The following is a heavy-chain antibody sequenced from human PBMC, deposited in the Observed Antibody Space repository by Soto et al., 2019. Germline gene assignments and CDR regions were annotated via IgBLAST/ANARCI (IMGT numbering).Heavy chain of an antibody. J-gene: IGHJ4*02. Sequence: NPSETLSLTCTVSGGSLSSGAYYWSWIRQHPGKGLEWIGYIYYSGSTYYNPSLKSRVTISVDTSKNQFSLKLSSVTAADTAVYYCARGLNYYDSSGPIDYWGQGTLVTVSS. CDR1: GGSLSSGAYY. CDR2: IYYSGST. CDR3: ARGLNYYDSSGPIDY. D-gene: IGHD3-22*01. V-gene: IGHV4-30-4*08.